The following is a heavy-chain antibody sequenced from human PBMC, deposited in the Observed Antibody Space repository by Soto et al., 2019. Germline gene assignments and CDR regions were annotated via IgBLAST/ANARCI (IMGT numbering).Heavy chain of an antibody. CDR1: GSSFTSYW. Sequence: GESLKISCQGSGSSFTSYWIGGVRQMPGKGLERMGIIYPSDSDTRYSPSFQGKVTTSAAKSISTAYLQWSSLKASHTAMYYCARLSVQYYYCGMDVWGQGTTVTVSS. D-gene: IGHD3-3*02. CDR2: IYPSDSDT. J-gene: IGHJ6*02. CDR3: ARLSVQYYYCGMDV. V-gene: IGHV5-51*01.